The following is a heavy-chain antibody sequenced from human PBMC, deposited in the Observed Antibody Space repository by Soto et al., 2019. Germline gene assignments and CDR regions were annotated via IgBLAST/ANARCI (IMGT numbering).Heavy chain of an antibody. CDR3: ALHDYGDSLSFDY. D-gene: IGHD4-17*01. CDR1: GGSISSGDYY. Sequence: SETLSLTCTVSGGSISSGDYYWSWIRQPPGKGLEWIGYIYYSGSTYYNPSLKSRVTISVDTSKNQFSLKLSSVTAADTAVFYCALHDYGDSLSFDYWGQGTLVTVSS. J-gene: IGHJ4*02. CDR2: IYYSGST. V-gene: IGHV4-30-4*01.